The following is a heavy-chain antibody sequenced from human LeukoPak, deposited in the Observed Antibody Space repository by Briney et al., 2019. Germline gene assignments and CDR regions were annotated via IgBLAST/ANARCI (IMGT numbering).Heavy chain of an antibody. CDR1: GYTFTDYY. V-gene: IGHV1-2*02. CDR2: MNPDSGGT. CDR3: TTRGGDTLMRTEAFDY. Sequence: GASVKVSCKASGYTFTDYYIHWVRQAPGQGLEWMGWMNPDSGGTNYAQKFKGGVTMTRDTSINTAYMGLRRLTSDDTAIYYCTTRGGDTLMRTEAFDYWGLGTLVTVSS. J-gene: IGHJ4*02. D-gene: IGHD3-16*01.